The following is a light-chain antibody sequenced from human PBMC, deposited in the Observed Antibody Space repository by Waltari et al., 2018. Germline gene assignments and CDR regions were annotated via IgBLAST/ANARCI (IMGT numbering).Light chain of an antibody. J-gene: IGLJ3*02. V-gene: IGLV4-69*01. CDR2: VNSDGSH. CDR1: SGHSSNV. CDR3: QTGGHGTWV. Sequence: QLVLTQSPSASASLGASVKLTCTLSSGHSSNVIAWHQQQPEKGPRYLMKVNSDGSHSQGDEIPDRFSGSSSGAERYLTISSVQSEDEADYYGQTGGHGTWVFGGGTKLTVL.